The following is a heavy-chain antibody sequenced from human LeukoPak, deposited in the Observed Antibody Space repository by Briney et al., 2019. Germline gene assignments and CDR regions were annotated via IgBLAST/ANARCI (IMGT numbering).Heavy chain of an antibody. J-gene: IGHJ4*02. D-gene: IGHD1-26*01. CDR1: GFTFDGYA. CDR2: ISGDGGST. Sequence: GGSLRLSCAASGFTFDGYAMHWVRQAPGKGLEWVSLISGDGGSTYYADSVKGRFTISRDNSKNSLYLQMNSLRTEDTALYYCAVPFHSGSYYAFDYWGQGTLVTVSS. CDR3: AVPFHSGSYYAFDY. V-gene: IGHV3-43*02.